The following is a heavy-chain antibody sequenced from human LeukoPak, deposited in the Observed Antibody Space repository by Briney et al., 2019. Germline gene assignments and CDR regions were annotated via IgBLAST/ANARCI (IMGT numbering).Heavy chain of an antibody. J-gene: IGHJ4*02. D-gene: IGHD5-18*01. V-gene: IGHV4-38-2*01. CDR3: ARRAQNTAMVLVFDY. CDR2: IYHSGST. Sequence: PSETLSLTCAVSGYSISSGYYWGWIRQPPGKGLEWIGSIYHSGSTYYNPSLKSRVTISVDTSKNQFSLKLSSETAADTAVYYCARRAQNTAMVLVFDYWGQGTLVTVSS. CDR1: GYSISSGYY.